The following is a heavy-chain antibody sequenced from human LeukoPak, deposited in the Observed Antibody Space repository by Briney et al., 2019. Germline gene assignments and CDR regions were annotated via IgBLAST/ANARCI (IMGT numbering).Heavy chain of an antibody. CDR2: INPNSGDT. D-gene: IGHD5-18*01. CDR1: GYTFTGYY. Sequence: ASVKVSCKASGYTFTGYYMHWVRQAPGQGLEWMGWINPNSGDTTFAQKFQDRGTMTRDTSISTAYMELSSLTSDDTAVYYCARGQYRYAVDYWGQGTLVTVSS. CDR3: ARGQYRYAVDY. J-gene: IGHJ4*02. V-gene: IGHV1-2*02.